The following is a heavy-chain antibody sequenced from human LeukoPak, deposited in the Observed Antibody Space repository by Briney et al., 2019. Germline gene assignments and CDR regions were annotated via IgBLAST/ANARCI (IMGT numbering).Heavy chain of an antibody. CDR2: ISGSGGST. CDR1: GFTFSSYA. CDR3: AKEGDIVVVVAHNWYFDL. D-gene: IGHD2-15*01. V-gene: IGHV3-23*01. Sequence: GGSLRLSCAASGFTFSSYAMSWVRQAPGKGLEWASAISGSGGSTYYADSVKGRFTISRDNSKNTLYLQMNSLRAEDTAVYYCAKEGDIVVVVAHNWYFDLWGRGTLVTVSS. J-gene: IGHJ2*01.